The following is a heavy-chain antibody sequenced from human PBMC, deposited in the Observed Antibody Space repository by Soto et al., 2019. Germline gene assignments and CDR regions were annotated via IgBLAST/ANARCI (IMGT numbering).Heavy chain of an antibody. CDR1: GFSFDNYT. V-gene: IGHV3-9*01. Sequence: GGSLRLSCGGSGFSFDNYTMHWVRQAPGKGPEWVASLSWNSGFSGYADSVKGRFTISRDNAQSSVHLQMNNLRTEDTALYYFAKGRGTIVVTDAYDIWGQGTMVTVSS. CDR2: LSWNSGFS. CDR3: AKGRGTIVVTDAYDI. D-gene: IGHD3-22*01. J-gene: IGHJ3*02.